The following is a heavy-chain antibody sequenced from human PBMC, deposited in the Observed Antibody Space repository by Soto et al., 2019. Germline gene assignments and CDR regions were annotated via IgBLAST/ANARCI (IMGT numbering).Heavy chain of an antibody. CDR3: ARGYCTTDICDPWFDP. CDR2: IYPGDSDT. CDR1: GYSFTSYW. V-gene: IGHV5-51*01. D-gene: IGHD2-8*01. Sequence: GESLKISCTGVGYSFTSYWICWVRQMPVKGLEWMGIIYPGDSDTRYSPSFQGQVTISADKSISTVYLQWSSLKASDTAMYYCARGYCTTDICDPWFDPWGQGTLVTLYS. J-gene: IGHJ5*02.